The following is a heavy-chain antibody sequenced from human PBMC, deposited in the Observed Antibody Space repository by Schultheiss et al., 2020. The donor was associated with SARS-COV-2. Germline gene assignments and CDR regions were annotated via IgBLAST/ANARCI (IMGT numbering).Heavy chain of an antibody. CDR1: GFTFSSYD. V-gene: IGHV3-13*01. D-gene: IGHD6-13*01. J-gene: IGHJ6*02. CDR3: ARGDHGIAAAGTLYYYGMDV. Sequence: GGSLRLSCAASGFTFSSYDMHWVRQATGKGLEWVSAIGTAGDTYYPGSVKGRFTISRENAKNSLYLQMNSLRAGDTAVYYCARGDHGIAAAGTLYYYGMDVWGQGTTVTVSS. CDR2: IGTAGDT.